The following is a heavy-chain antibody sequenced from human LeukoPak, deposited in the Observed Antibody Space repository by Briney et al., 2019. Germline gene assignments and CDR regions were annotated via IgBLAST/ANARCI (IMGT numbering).Heavy chain of an antibody. CDR1: VGSISRGDFY. J-gene: IGHJ4*02. D-gene: IGHD3-22*01. Sequence: SQTLSLTCTVSVGSISRGDFYWSWIRQPPGKGLVWIGYIYYSGSTYYNPSLNSRLTILVDTSKNQFSLKLSSVTAADTAVYYCARYAAYDSRGNYFDYWGQGTLVAVSS. CDR3: ARYAAYDSRGNYFDY. V-gene: IGHV4-30-4*08. CDR2: IYYSGST.